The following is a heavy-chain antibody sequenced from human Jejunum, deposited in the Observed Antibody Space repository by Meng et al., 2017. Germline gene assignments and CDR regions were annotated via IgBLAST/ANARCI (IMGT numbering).Heavy chain of an antibody. CDR3: ARVLSSNEASWWLDL. D-gene: IGHD3-10*02. CDR2: IKTNGDWE. CDR1: GDIYRHNY. V-gene: IGHV1-46*01. Sequence: QGQVGQAGGEGSKAGESGKIYVNALGDIYRHNYMNWERQGPGEGLEWMGIIKTNGDWESYEQSRKGIVTISSDTSTSIVYMGLRSLRPEDTAGYYCARVLSSNEASWWLDLWGQGPLVTVSS. J-gene: IGHJ5*02.